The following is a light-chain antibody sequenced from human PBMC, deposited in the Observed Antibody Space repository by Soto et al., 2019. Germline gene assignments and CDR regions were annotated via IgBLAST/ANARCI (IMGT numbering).Light chain of an antibody. V-gene: IGLV1-47*01. Sequence: SALTQSPSASGTPGQRVTISCSGSASTIGRNYVYWYQQLPGTAPKLLIYRNSQRPSGVPDRFSGSKSGTSASLAISGLRSEDEADYYCAEWDDNLSGLYVFGAGTKVTVL. CDR2: RNS. J-gene: IGLJ1*01. CDR1: ASTIGRNY. CDR3: AEWDDNLSGLYV.